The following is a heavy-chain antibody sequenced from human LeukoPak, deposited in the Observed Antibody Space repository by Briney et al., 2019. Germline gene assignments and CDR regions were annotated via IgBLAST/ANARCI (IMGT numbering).Heavy chain of an antibody. CDR3: ATDGSSWSGRDF. V-gene: IGHV3-30*04. CDR2: ISYDGSNK. CDR1: GFTFSSYA. D-gene: IGHD6-13*01. J-gene: IGHJ4*02. Sequence: PGGSLRLSCAASGFTFSSYAMHWVRQAPGKGLEWVAVISYDGSNKYYADSVKGRFTISRDNSKNTLYLQMNSLRAEDTAVYYCATDGSSWSGRDFWGQGTLVTVSS.